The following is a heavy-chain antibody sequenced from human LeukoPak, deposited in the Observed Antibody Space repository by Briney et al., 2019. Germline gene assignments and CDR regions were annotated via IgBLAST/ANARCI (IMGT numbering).Heavy chain of an antibody. D-gene: IGHD6-13*01. CDR3: AKTVLAAADYYYYGMDV. V-gene: IGHV3-23*01. CDR2: ISGSGGST. Sequence: GGSLRLSCAASGFTFSSYAMSWVRQAPGKGLEWVSAISGSGGSTYYADSVKGRSTISRDNSKNTLYLQMNSLRAEDTAVYYCAKTVLAAADYYYYGMDVWGQGTTVTVSS. J-gene: IGHJ6*02. CDR1: GFTFSSYA.